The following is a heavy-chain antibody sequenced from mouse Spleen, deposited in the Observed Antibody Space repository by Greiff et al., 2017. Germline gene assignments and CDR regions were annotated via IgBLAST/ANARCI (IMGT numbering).Heavy chain of an antibody. Sequence: EVKLVESGGGLVQPGGSLRLSCATSGFTFTGYYMSWVRQPPGKALEWLGFIRNKANGYTTDYSASVKGRFTISRDNSQSILYLQMNTLRAEDSATYYCARERRDYDEVYWYFDVWGAGTTVTVSS. CDR3: ARERRDYDEVYWYFDV. CDR1: GFTFTGYY. J-gene: IGHJ1*01. CDR2: IRNKANGYTT. V-gene: IGHV7-3*02. D-gene: IGHD2-4*01.